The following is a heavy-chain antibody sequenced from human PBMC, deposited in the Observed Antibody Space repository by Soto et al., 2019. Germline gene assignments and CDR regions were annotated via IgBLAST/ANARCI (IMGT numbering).Heavy chain of an antibody. Sequence: QVQLQQWGAGLLKPSETLSLTCAVHGGSFSGYYWSWIRQPPGKGLEWIGEINHSGSTNYNPSLKSRVTISVDTSKNQFSLKLSSVTAADTAVYYCARGRDYWRGYFQHWGQGTLVTVSS. CDR3: ARGRDYWRGYFQH. CDR2: INHSGST. D-gene: IGHD4-17*01. CDR1: GGSFSGYY. J-gene: IGHJ1*01. V-gene: IGHV4-34*01.